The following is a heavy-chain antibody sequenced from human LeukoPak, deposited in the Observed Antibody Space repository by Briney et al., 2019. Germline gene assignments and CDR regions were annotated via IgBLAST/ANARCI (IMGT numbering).Heavy chain of an antibody. Sequence: ASVKVSCKASGYTFTGYYMHWVRQAPGQGLEWMGWINPNSGGTNYAQKFQGRVTMTRDTSISTAYMELSRLRSDDTAVYYCARGGKGGRCGGDCYFLYWGQGTLVTVSS. D-gene: IGHD2-21*02. CDR1: GYTFTGYY. CDR3: ARGGKGGRCGGDCYFLY. V-gene: IGHV1-2*02. CDR2: INPNSGGT. J-gene: IGHJ4*02.